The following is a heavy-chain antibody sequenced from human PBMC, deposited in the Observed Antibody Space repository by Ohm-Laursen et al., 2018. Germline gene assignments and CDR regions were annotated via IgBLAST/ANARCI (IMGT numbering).Heavy chain of an antibody. J-gene: IGHJ2*01. V-gene: IGHV1-2*02. CDR3: ARGNQLEPYWYFDL. CDR1: GYTFTGYY. CDR2: INPNSGVT. D-gene: IGHD1-1*01. Sequence: ASVTVSCKAYGYTFTGYYMHWVRQAPGQGLEWMGWINPNSGVTNYAQKFQGRVTMTRDTSISTAYMELSRLRSDDTAVYYCARGNQLEPYWYFDLWGRGTLVTVSS.